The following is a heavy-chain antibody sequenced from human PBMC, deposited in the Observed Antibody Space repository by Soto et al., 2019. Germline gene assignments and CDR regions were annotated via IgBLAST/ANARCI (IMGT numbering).Heavy chain of an antibody. V-gene: IGHV4-30-2*01. CDR2: IYQSGVT. CDR1: GDSYSISTYS. CDR3: AGMPYTSGLRFDP. Sequence: PSETLSLTCNMSGDSYSISTYSWGWIRQPPGKALQWIGFIYQSGVTSYNPSLASRVSISRDRSNNQCSLKLKSVTAADTAVYFCAGMPYTSGLRFDPWGPGTLVTVSS. J-gene: IGHJ5*02. D-gene: IGHD6-19*01.